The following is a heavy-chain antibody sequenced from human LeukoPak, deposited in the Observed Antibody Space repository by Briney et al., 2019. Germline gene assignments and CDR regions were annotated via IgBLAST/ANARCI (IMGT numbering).Heavy chain of an antibody. Sequence: SETLSLTCSFSGGSISGYFWSWIRQPAGKGLEWIGRIYTSGSTNFNPSLRSRITMSVDTSKNQFSLELSSVTAADTAVYYCVRGGQGWFDPWGQGILVIVSS. D-gene: IGHD3-16*01. CDR2: IYTSGST. CDR3: VRGGQGWFDP. V-gene: IGHV4-4*07. J-gene: IGHJ5*02. CDR1: GGSISGYF.